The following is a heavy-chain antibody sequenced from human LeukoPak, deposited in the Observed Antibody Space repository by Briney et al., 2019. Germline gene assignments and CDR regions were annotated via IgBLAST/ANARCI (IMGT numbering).Heavy chain of an antibody. CDR3: AGDPLLQLEPDVWFDP. D-gene: IGHD1-1*01. CDR1: GYTFTGYY. J-gene: IGHJ5*02. V-gene: IGHV1-2*02. Sequence: GASVKVSCKASGYTFTGYYMHWVRQAPGQGLEWMGWINPNSGGTNYAQKFQGRVTMTRDTSISTAYMELSRLRSDDTAVYYCAGDPLLQLEPDVWFDPWGQGTLVTVSS. CDR2: INPNSGGT.